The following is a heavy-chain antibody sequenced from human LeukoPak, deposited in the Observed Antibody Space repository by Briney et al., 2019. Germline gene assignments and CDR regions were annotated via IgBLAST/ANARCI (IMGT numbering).Heavy chain of an antibody. CDR3: AREDYGDRLFGY. CDR1: GGTFSSYA. J-gene: IGHJ4*02. CDR2: IIPIFGTA. V-gene: IGHV1-69*06. Sequence: GASVKVSCKASGGTFSSYAISWVRQARGQGLEWMGGIIPIFGTANYAQKFQGRVTITADKSTSTAYMELSSLRSEDTAVYYCAREDYGDRLFGYWGQGTLVTVSS. D-gene: IGHD4-17*01.